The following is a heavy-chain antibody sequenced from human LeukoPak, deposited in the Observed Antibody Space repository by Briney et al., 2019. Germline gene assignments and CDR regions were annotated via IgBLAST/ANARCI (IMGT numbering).Heavy chain of an antibody. CDR2: IYPGDSDT. J-gene: IGHJ3*02. D-gene: IGHD3-16*02. Sequence: GESLKISCKGSGYSFTSYWIVWVRQMPGKGLEWRGIIYPGDSDTRYSPSFQGQVTISADKSISTAYLQWSSLKASDTAMYYCARLAMNDYVWESYRYAHDAFDIWGQGTMVTVSS. CDR3: ARLAMNDYVWESYRYAHDAFDI. CDR1: GYSFTSYW. V-gene: IGHV5-51*01.